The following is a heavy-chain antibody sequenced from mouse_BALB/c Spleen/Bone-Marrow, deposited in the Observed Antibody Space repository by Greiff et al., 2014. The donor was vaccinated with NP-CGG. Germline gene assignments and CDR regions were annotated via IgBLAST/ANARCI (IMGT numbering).Heavy chain of an antibody. CDR1: GFSLTSYG. J-gene: IGHJ2*01. CDR3: ARGAYYRFFDY. CDR2: IWAGGST. V-gene: IGHV2-9*02. Sequence: QVQLQQSGPGLVAPSQSLSITCTVSGFSLTSYGVYWVRQPPGKGLEWLGVIWAGGSTNYNSALMSRLSISKDNSKSRVFLKMNSLQTDDTAMYYGARGAYYRFFDYWGQGTTLTVSS. D-gene: IGHD2-14*01.